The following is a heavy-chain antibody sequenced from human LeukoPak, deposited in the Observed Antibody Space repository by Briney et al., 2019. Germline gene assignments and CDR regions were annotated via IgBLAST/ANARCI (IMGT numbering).Heavy chain of an antibody. V-gene: IGHV5-10-1*01. CDR3: ARHFADYDILTGYQAVDAFDI. CDR2: IDPSDSYT. Sequence: GESLKISCKGSGYSFTSYWISWVRQMPGKGLEWMGRIDPSDSYTNYSPSFQGHVTISAGKSISTAYLQWSSLKASDTAMYYCARHFADYDILTGYQAVDAFDIWGQGTMVTVSS. D-gene: IGHD3-9*01. J-gene: IGHJ3*02. CDR1: GYSFTSYW.